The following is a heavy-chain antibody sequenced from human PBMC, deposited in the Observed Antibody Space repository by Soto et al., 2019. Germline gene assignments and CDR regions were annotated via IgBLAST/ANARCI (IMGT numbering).Heavy chain of an antibody. J-gene: IGHJ4*02. V-gene: IGHV1-18*01. CDR2: ISAYNGNT. CDR3: ARDHQGGLLWFGELLYYFDY. D-gene: IGHD3-10*01. CDR1: GYTFTSYG. Sequence: ASVKVSCKASGYTFTSYGISWVRQAPGQGLEWMGWISAYNGNTNYAQKLQGRVTMTTDTSTSTAYMELRSLRSDDTAVYYCARDHQGGLLWFGELLYYFDYWGQGTLVTVSS.